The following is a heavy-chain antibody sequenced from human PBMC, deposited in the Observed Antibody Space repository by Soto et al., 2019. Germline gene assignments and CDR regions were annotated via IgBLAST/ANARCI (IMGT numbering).Heavy chain of an antibody. CDR3: ARDCKEKVGGTCYY. CDR2: ISAYNGNR. CDR1: GYTFTSYA. Sequence: QVQLVQSGAEVKKPGASVRVSCKASGYTFTSYAISWVRQAPGQGLEWMGWISAYNGNRNYAQNLQGRVTITTDTSTSTADMELRSLRSDDTAVYYCARDCKEKVGGTCYYWCQGTLVTVSA. V-gene: IGHV1-18*01. J-gene: IGHJ4*02. D-gene: IGHD1-26*01.